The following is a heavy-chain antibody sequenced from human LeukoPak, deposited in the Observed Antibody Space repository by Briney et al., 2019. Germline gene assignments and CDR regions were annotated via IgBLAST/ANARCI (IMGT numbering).Heavy chain of an antibody. D-gene: IGHD4-17*01. CDR2: ISGSGGTT. CDR3: ARMIRDYGDSNWFDP. Sequence: GGSLRLSCAASGFTFSSYAMSWVRQAPGKGLEWVSAISGSGGTTYYANSVKGRFTFSRDNSKNTLYLQMNSLRAEDTAIYYCARMIRDYGDSNWFDPGGQGTLVTVSS. J-gene: IGHJ5*02. CDR1: GFTFSSYA. V-gene: IGHV3-23*01.